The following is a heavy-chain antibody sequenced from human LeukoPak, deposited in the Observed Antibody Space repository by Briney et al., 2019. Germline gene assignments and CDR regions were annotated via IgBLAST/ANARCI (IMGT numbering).Heavy chain of an antibody. D-gene: IGHD3-10*01. CDR3: ARVFCYGSGKFREGEYNWFDP. V-gene: IGHV3-11*01. J-gene: IGHJ5*02. Sequence: GGSLRLSCAASGFTFTDYYMTWIRQAPAKGLEWVSSISIDGITRYYADSVKGRFTISRDNAKHSLYLQMNSLIAEDTAVYYCARVFCYGSGKFREGEYNWFDPWGQATLVTVSS. CDR2: ISIDGITR. CDR1: GFTFTDYY.